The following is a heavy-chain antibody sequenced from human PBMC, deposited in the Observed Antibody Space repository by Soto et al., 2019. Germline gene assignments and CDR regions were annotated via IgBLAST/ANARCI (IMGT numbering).Heavy chain of an antibody. D-gene: IGHD5-12*01. CDR3: ARDLGSGYDPGDY. Sequence: QVQLVQSGAEVKKPGSSVKVSCKASGDTFTIFAISWVRQAPGQGLEWMGGIIPTIGTTNYAQRFQGRITITGDESTCTAYMELSSLKSADTAVYYCARDLGSGYDPGDYWGQGTLVTVSS. CDR2: IIPTIGTT. J-gene: IGHJ4*02. CDR1: GDTFTIFA. V-gene: IGHV1-69*12.